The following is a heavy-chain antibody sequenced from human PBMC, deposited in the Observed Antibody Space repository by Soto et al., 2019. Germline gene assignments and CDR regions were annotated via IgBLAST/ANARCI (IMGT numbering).Heavy chain of an antibody. D-gene: IGHD1-26*01. CDR1: GFTFSSFA. Sequence: EVQLLESGGGLVQPGGSLRLSCAASGFTFSSFAMNWVRQAPGKGLEWVSGVSGSGGSTYYADSVKGRFTISRDKAKNTLDLQMNSLRAEDTAVYYCAKENSGGYYGGADYWGQGTLVTVSS. J-gene: IGHJ4*02. V-gene: IGHV3-23*01. CDR3: AKENSGGYYGGADY. CDR2: VSGSGGST.